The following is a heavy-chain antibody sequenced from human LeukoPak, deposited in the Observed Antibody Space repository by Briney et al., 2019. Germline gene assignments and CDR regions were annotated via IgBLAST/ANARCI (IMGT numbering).Heavy chain of an antibody. Sequence: ASVKVSCKASGYTFTSYGISWVRQAPGQGLEWMGWISAYNGNTNYAQKLQGRVTMTTDTSTSTAYMELRSLRSDDTAVYYCARDHPLIVVVPAAIEYWGQGTLVTVSS. CDR2: ISAYNGNT. CDR3: ARDHPLIVVVPAAIEY. V-gene: IGHV1-18*01. J-gene: IGHJ4*02. CDR1: GYTFTSYG. D-gene: IGHD2-2*02.